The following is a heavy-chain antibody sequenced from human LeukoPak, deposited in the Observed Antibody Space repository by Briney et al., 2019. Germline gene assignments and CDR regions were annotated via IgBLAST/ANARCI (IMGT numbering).Heavy chain of an antibody. CDR1: GFSLFSSGVG. CDR3: AHYGDYRFLYYFDH. D-gene: IGHD4-17*01. V-gene: IGHV2-5*02. CDR2: VYWDDNT. Sequence: SGPTLVKPTQTLTLTCTFTGFSLFSSGVGVGWIRQPPGRALEWLALVYWDDNTLYSPSLKSRLTITKDASKNQVVLTLTNMDPVDTATYYCAHYGDYRFLYYFDHWGQGAPVTVSS. J-gene: IGHJ4*02.